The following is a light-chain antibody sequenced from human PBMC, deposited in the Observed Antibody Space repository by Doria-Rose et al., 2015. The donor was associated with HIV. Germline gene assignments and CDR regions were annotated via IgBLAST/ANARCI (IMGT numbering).Light chain of an antibody. Sequence: DIRVTQSPESLGMSLGERAPLNCKSNQSLLYTSKNYLAWYQQKPGQPPKLLIYWASTRQSGVPARFSGSGSGTDFTLTISSLEAEDVAVYYCQQYYDTPSFGPGTTVDIK. J-gene: IGKJ3*01. CDR1: QSLLYTSKNY. CDR3: QQYYDTPS. CDR2: WAS. V-gene: IGKV4-1*01.